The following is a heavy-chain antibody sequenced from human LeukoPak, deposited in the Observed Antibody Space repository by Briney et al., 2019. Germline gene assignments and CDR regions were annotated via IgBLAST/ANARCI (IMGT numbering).Heavy chain of an antibody. CDR1: GFTFSSYS. D-gene: IGHD3-22*01. Sequence: WGSLRLSCAASGFTFSSYSMNWVRQAPGKGLEWVSYISSSSSTIYYADSVKGRFTISRDNAKNSLYLQMNSLRAEDTAVYYCASSMGGKGYYYDSSGYYVPFDYWGQGTLVTVSS. CDR3: ASSMGGKGYYYDSSGYYVPFDY. J-gene: IGHJ4*02. V-gene: IGHV3-48*01. CDR2: ISSSSSTI.